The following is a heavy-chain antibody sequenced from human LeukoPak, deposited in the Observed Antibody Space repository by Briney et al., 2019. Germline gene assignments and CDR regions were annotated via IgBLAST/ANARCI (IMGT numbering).Heavy chain of an antibody. J-gene: IGHJ4*02. CDR2: ISYDGSNK. CDR1: GFTFSSYA. CDR3: AKGGDCDY. V-gene: IGHV3-30*04. Sequence: GGSLRLSCAASGFTFSSYAMHWVRQAPGKGLEWVAVISYDGSNKYYADSVKGRFTISRDNSKNTLYLQMNSLRAEDTAVYYCAKGGDCDYWGQGTLVTVSS. D-gene: IGHD2-21*02.